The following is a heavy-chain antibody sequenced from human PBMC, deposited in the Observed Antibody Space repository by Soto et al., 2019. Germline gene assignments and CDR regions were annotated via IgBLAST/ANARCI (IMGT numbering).Heavy chain of an antibody. V-gene: IGHV1-46*04. J-gene: IGHJ3*02. CDR1: GYSFTTYH. CDR2: IDPSDGTT. CDR3: ARDEVPDVQNDAFDI. Sequence: GSVKVYCKASGYSFTTYHMHLVRQAPGQGLEWMGMIDPSDGTTTYAQKLQGRVTMTRDTATSTVYMELSSLRSEDTAVYYCARDEVPDVQNDAFDIWGQGTMVTVSS.